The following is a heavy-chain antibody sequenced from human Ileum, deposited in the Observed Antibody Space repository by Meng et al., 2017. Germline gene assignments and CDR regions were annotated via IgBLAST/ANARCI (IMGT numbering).Heavy chain of an antibody. Sequence: GSLRLSCSVSGASITSSYWTWIRPTAGRRLECLGRIYASGSTYYKPSLKGRVSMSMDPSNNQFALKLKSVTASDTAVYYCARSPRGTVDTEPFDYWGPGMEVTVSS. CDR1: GASITSSY. J-gene: IGHJ4*02. V-gene: IGHV4-4*07. CDR3: ARSPRGTVDTEPFDY. CDR2: IYASGST. D-gene: IGHD1-14*01.